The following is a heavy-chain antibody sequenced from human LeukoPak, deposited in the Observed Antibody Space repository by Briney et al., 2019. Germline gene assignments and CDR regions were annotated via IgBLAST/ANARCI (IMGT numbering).Heavy chain of an antibody. CDR1: GGTFSSYA. D-gene: IGHD1-1*01. J-gene: IGHJ4*02. V-gene: IGHV1-69*13. CDR3: AKTAVRIEWEAKNPLDY. Sequence: ASVKVSCKASGGTFSSYAISWVRQAPGQGLEWMGGIIPIFGTANYAQKFQGRVTITADESTSTAYMELSSLRSGDTAVYYCAKTAVRIEWEAKNPLDYWGQGTLVTVSS. CDR2: IIPIFGTA.